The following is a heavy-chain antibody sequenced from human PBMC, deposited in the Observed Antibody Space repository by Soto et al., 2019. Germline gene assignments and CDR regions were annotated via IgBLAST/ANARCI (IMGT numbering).Heavy chain of an antibody. J-gene: IGHJ6*02. Sequence: SETLSLTCTVSGGYISSYYCNWVRQPPGKGLEWIGSIHYSGTTHYNPSLESRVTISADRAKNQFSLKLNSVTAADTAVYYCAGDTYGMDVWGQGTTVTVSS. CDR2: IHYSGTT. CDR3: AGDTYGMDV. CDR1: GGYISSYY. V-gene: IGHV4-59*01.